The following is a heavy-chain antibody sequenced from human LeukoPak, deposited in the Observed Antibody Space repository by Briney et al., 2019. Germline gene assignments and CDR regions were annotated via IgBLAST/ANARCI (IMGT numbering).Heavy chain of an antibody. Sequence: GGSLRLSCAASGFTFDDYAMHWVRQAPGKGLEWVSGISWNSGSTYYADSVKGRFSISRDNSKNTLSLQMNSLRAEDTAVYYCARDYMDVWDKGTTVTVSS. J-gene: IGHJ6*03. CDR1: GFTFDDYA. V-gene: IGHV3-9*01. CDR2: ISWNSGST. CDR3: ARDYMDV.